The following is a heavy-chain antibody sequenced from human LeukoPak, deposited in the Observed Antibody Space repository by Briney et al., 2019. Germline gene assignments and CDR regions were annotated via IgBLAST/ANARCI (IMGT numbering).Heavy chain of an antibody. Sequence: PGGSLRLSCAASGFTVSSNYINWVRQAPGKGLEWVSVIYSGGSTYYADSVKGRFTISRDNSKNTLYLQMNSLRAEDTAVYYCARVSGEYNYYGMDVWGQGTTVTVSS. J-gene: IGHJ6*02. V-gene: IGHV3-53*01. CDR2: IYSGGST. D-gene: IGHD3-10*01. CDR1: GFTVSSNY. CDR3: ARVSGEYNYYGMDV.